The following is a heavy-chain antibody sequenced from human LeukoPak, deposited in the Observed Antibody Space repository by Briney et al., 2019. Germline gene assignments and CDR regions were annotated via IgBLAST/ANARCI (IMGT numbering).Heavy chain of an antibody. CDR2: RGSAGGT. CDR3: ASRTWIGGGQYAFDL. D-gene: IGHD3-16*01. J-gene: IGHJ3*01. Sequence: GGSLRLSCAASGFTFTNYAVSWVRQAPGKGLEWVSARGSAGGTHYANSVKGRFTISRDNSANKMYLQLNSLRVEDTAVYYCASRTWIGGGQYAFDLWGQGTMVTVSS. CDR1: GFTFTNYA. V-gene: IGHV3-23*01.